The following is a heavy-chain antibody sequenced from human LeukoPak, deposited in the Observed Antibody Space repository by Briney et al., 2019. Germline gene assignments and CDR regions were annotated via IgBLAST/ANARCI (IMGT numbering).Heavy chain of an antibody. Sequence: SQTLSLTCAVSGGSIISGGYSWSWIRQPPGEGLEWIGYIYHSGSTYYNPSLKSRVTISVDRSKNQFSLKLSSVTAADTAVYYCARDTMVRGVKWFDPWGQGTLVTVSS. D-gene: IGHD3-10*01. CDR2: IYHSGST. CDR3: ARDTMVRGVKWFDP. CDR1: GGSIISGGYS. J-gene: IGHJ5*02. V-gene: IGHV4-30-2*01.